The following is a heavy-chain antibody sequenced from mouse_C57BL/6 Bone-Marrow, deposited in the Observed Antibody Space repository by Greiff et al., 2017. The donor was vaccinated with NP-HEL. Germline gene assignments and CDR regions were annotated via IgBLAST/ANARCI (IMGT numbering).Heavy chain of an antibody. V-gene: IGHV2-5*01. Sequence: QVQLKESGPGLVQSSQSLSITCTVSGFSLTSYGVHWVRQSPGKGLEWLGVIWRGGSTDYTAAFMSRLSITKDNSKSQVFFKMNSLQADDTAIYYCAKRGDYYGSREYWYFDVWGTGTTVTVSS. CDR2: IWRGGST. CDR1: GFSLTSYG. CDR3: AKRGDYYGSREYWYFDV. J-gene: IGHJ1*03. D-gene: IGHD1-1*01.